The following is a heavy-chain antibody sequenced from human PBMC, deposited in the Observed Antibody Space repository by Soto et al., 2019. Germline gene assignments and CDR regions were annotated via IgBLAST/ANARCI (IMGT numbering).Heavy chain of an antibody. Sequence: KPSETLSLTCTVCGGSISSYYWSWIRQPAGKGLEWIGRIYTSESTNYNPSLKSRVTMSVDTSKNQFSLKLSSVPAADTAVYYCARDRYSSGWLFDYWGQGTLVTVSS. D-gene: IGHD6-19*01. CDR1: GGSISSYY. V-gene: IGHV4-4*07. CDR3: ARDRYSSGWLFDY. CDR2: IYTSEST. J-gene: IGHJ4*02.